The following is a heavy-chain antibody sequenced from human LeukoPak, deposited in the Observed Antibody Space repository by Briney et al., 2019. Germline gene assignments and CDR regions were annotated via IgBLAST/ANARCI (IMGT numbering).Heavy chain of an antibody. CDR2: ISYDGSNK. J-gene: IGHJ3*02. Sequence: GGSLRLSCAASGFTFSSYGMHWVRQAPGKGLEWVAVISYDGSNKYYADSVKGRFTISRDNSKNTLYLQMNSLRAEDTAVYYCAKDPWVGADDAFDIWGQGTMVTVSS. V-gene: IGHV3-30*18. CDR1: GFTFSSYG. CDR3: AKDPWVGADDAFDI. D-gene: IGHD1-26*01.